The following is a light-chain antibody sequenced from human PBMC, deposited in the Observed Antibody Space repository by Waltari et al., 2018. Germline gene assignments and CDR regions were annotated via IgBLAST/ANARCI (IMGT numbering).Light chain of an antibody. CDR2: DAS. CDR1: QSVSNY. V-gene: IGKV3-11*01. CDR3: QQRYNWPPYT. J-gene: IGKJ2*01. Sequence: EIVLTQSPATLSLSPGERATLSCRASQSVSNYLAWYQQKPGQAPRLLIYDASNRATGIPVRFSGSGSGTDFTLTISSLEPEDFAVYYCQQRYNWPPYTFGQGTKLEIK.